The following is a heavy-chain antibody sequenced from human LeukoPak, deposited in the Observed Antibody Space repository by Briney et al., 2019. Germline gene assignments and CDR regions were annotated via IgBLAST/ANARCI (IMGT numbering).Heavy chain of an antibody. CDR2: INHSGST. CDR3: ARGWGSAALSEYYFDY. Sequence: AETLSLICAVYGRSFSCCYWSWMGQPPGRGLEGIGEINHSGSTNYNPSLKSRVTISVDTSNNQFSLKLSSVTAAETAVYYCARGWGSAALSEYYFDYWGQGTLVTVSS. J-gene: IGHJ4*02. V-gene: IGHV4-34*01. CDR1: GRSFSCCY. D-gene: IGHD2-2*01.